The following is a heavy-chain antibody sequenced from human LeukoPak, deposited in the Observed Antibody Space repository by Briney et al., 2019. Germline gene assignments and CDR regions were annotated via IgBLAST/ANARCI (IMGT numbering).Heavy chain of an antibody. CDR2: ISWNSGSI. V-gene: IGHV3-9*01. D-gene: IGHD3-22*01. CDR3: VKDRLNDTSGSTLLY. Sequence: GGSLRLSCVTSGLTFDDYAMDWVRQAPGKGLEWVSCISWNSGSIGYVDSVKGRFTISRDNAKNSLYLQMNSLRAEDTALYYCVKDRLNDTSGSTLLYWGQGTLVTVSS. CDR1: GLTFDDYA. J-gene: IGHJ4*02.